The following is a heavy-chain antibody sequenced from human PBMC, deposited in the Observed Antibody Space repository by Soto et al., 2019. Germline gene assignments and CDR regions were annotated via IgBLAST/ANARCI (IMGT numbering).Heavy chain of an antibody. D-gene: IGHD1-26*01. CDR2: IIPILGIA. CDR3: ARGSTHYLYYGMEV. Sequence: SVKVSCKASGATFSSYTISWVRQAPGQGLEWMGRIIPILGIANYAQKFQGRVTITADKSTSTAYMELSSLRSEDTAVYYCARGSTHYLYYGMEVWGQGTTVTVSS. V-gene: IGHV1-69*02. J-gene: IGHJ6*02. CDR1: GATFSSYT.